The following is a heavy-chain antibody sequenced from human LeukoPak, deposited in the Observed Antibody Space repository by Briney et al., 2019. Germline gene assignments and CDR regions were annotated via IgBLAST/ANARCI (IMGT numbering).Heavy chain of an antibody. CDR3: ARDARLGYGDYYFDY. CDR1: GYTFTSYA. D-gene: IGHD4-17*01. CDR2: INPSGGST. V-gene: IGHV1-46*01. J-gene: IGHJ4*02. Sequence: ASVKVSCKASGYTFTSYAMHWVRQAPGQGLEWMGIINPSGGSTSYAQKFQGRVTMTRDTSTSTVYMELGSLRSEDTAVYYCARDARLGYGDYYFDYWGQGTLVTVSS.